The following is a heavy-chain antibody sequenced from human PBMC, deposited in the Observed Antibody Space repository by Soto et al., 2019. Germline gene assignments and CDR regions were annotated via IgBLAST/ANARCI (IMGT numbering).Heavy chain of an antibody. CDR3: ARVRGYYDSSGYYWYYFDY. V-gene: IGHV1-8*01. Sequence: QVQLVQSGAEVKKPGASVKVSCKASGYTFTSYDINWVRQATGQGLEWMGWMNPNSGNTGYAQKLQGRVTMTRNTSISTAYMELSSLRSEDTAVYYCARVRGYYDSSGYYWYYFDYWGQGTLVTVSS. CDR2: MNPNSGNT. J-gene: IGHJ4*02. CDR1: GYTFTSYD. D-gene: IGHD3-22*01.